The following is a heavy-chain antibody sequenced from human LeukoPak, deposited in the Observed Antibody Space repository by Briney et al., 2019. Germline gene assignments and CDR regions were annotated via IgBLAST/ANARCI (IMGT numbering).Heavy chain of an antibody. CDR1: GGSITSYY. V-gene: IGHV4-4*07. D-gene: IGHD3-10*01. CDR2: IYSSGST. CDR3: ARVSMVRGAPDYYFDY. J-gene: IGHJ4*02. Sequence: PSETLSLTCNVSGGSITSYYWSWIRQPAGKGLEWIGRIYSSGSTNYNPSLKSRVTMSVDTSQNQFSLKLSSVTAADTAVYYCARVSMVRGAPDYYFDYWGQGTLVTVSS.